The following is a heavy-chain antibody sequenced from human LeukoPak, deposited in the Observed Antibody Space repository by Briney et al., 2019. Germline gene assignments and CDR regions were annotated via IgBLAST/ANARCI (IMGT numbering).Heavy chain of an antibody. CDR1: GFTFSTYS. D-gene: IGHD3-22*01. J-gene: IGHJ4*02. V-gene: IGHV3-48*01. CDR2: ISSSSGAR. CDR3: ARHRSGYYDADY. Sequence: GGSLRLSCAASGFTFSTYSMNWVRQAPGKGLEWVSHISSSSGARFYADSVKGRFTISRDNAKNSLFLQMNSLRAEDTAVYYCARHRSGYYDADYWGRGTLVTVSS.